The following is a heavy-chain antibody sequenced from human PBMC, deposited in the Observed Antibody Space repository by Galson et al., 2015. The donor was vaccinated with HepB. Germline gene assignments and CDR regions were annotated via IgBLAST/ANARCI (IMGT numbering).Heavy chain of an antibody. CDR1: GFTFSSYS. J-gene: IGHJ4*02. CDR3: ARVLAVAANGYGGGYFDY. V-gene: IGHV3-21*01. D-gene: IGHD6-19*01. CDR2: INIKSDSI. Sequence: SLRLSCAASGFTFSSYSMNWVRQAPGKGLEWVSSINIKSDSIKYADFVKGRFTISRDNSESSLFLQMNSLRAEDTAVYFCARVLAVAANGYGGGYFDYWGQGTLVTVSS.